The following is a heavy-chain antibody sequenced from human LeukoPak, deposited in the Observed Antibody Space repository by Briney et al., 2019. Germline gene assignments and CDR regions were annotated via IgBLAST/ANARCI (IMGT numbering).Heavy chain of an antibody. CDR1: GDSISSYY. J-gene: IGHJ4*02. CDR3: ATGYSSTWYYFAY. V-gene: IGHV4-59*01. CDR2: IYHSGST. D-gene: IGHD6-13*01. Sequence: SETLSLTCTVSGDSISSYYWSWIRQPPGKGLQWIGYIYHSGSTNYNPSLKSRVTISVDTSKSQFSLKLSSVTAADTAVYCCATGYSSTWYYFAYWGQGTLVTVSS.